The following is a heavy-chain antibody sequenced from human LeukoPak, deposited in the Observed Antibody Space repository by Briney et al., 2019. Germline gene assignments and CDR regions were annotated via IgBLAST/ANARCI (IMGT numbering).Heavy chain of an antibody. CDR1: GYTFTGYY. CDR2: INPNSGGT. CDR3: ARTIVVVIRGDAFDI. V-gene: IGHV1-2*02. D-gene: IGHD3-22*01. J-gene: IGHJ3*02. Sequence: ASVKVSCKASGYTFTGYYMHWVRQAPGQGLEWMGWINPNSGGTNYAQKFQGRVTMTRDTSISTAYMELRSLRSDDTAVYYCARTIVVVIRGDAFDIWGQGTMVTVSS.